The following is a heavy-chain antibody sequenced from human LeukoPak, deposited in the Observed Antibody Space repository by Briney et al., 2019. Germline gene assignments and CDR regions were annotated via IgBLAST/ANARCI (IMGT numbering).Heavy chain of an antibody. CDR3: ARGSTAAAVDY. CDR2: INPSGGST. J-gene: IGHJ4*02. Sequence: ASVKVSCKASGYTFTNFYIHWVRQAPGQGLEWMGIINPSGGSTSYAQKFQGRVTMTRDTSTRTVYMELSSLRSEDTAVYYCARGSTAAAVDYWGQGTLVTVSS. V-gene: IGHV1-46*01. D-gene: IGHD6-25*01. CDR1: GYTFTNFY.